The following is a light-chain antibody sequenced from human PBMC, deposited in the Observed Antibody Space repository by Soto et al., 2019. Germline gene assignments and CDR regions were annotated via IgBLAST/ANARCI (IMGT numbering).Light chain of an antibody. V-gene: IGKV3-11*01. J-gene: IGKJ2*03. Sequence: DIVLTQSPATLSLYPGERATLSCRASQSVSSYFDWYQQNPGQAPRLLSYDASNRATGIPARFSGSGSGTDFTLTISSLEPEDFAVYYCQQRSNWRFGQGTKLEIK. CDR3: QQRSNWR. CDR2: DAS. CDR1: QSVSSY.